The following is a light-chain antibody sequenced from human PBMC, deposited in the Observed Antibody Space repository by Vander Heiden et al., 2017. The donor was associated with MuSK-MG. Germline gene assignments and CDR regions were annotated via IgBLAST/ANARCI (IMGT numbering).Light chain of an antibody. CDR1: RSNIGPTT. Sequence: QSVLTQPPSASGTPGQTVPISCSRSRSNIGPTTVQWFQQLPGTAPKLLIHTNSQRPSGVPDRISGSKSGTSASLAISGLRSEDEADYYCAVWDNSLSAWVLGGGTKVTVL. CDR2: TNS. J-gene: IGLJ3*02. CDR3: AVWDNSLSAWV. V-gene: IGLV1-47*02.